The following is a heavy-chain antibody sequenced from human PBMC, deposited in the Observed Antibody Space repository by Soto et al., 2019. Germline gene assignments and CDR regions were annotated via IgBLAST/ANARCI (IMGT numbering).Heavy chain of an antibody. CDR1: GYTFTNYG. CDR2: ITTYNGNT. Sequence: QVQLVQSGGEVKKPGASVNVSCKTSGYTFTNYGISWVRQAPGQGLEFMGWITTYNGNTNYAQKFQDRVTMTRDTSTSTASMELRSLRSDDTAMYYCATFLQLRPLGYWGQGTLVTVSS. V-gene: IGHV1-18*01. J-gene: IGHJ4*02. CDR3: ATFLQLRPLGY. D-gene: IGHD1-1*01.